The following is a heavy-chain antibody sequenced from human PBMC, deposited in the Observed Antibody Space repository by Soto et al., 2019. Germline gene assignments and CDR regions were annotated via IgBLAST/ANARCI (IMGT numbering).Heavy chain of an antibody. CDR2: ISGSGGNS. CDR1: GFTFSSHS. V-gene: IGHV3-23*01. J-gene: IGHJ4*02. D-gene: IGHD2-21*01. Sequence: EVQLLESGGGLVRPGGSLRLSCVASGFTFSSHSMIWVRQIPGKGLEWVSRISGSGGNSNYADPVKGRFTISRDNSKNNLYLQMDSVRAEDASIYFWAEAAGGGECYYDLDKWGQGTLVTVSS. CDR3: AEAAGGGECYYDLDK.